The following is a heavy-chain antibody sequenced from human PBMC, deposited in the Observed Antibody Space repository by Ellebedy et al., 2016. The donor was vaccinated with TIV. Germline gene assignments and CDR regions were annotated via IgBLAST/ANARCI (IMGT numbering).Heavy chain of an antibody. CDR2: ISPSGST. J-gene: IGHJ4*02. CDR3: ASSPPWWLYYFDY. V-gene: IGHV4-38-2*02. CDR1: GYSISSGYC. D-gene: IGHD2-15*01. Sequence: MPSETLSLTCIVSGYSISSGYCWGWIRQPPGKGLEWIGSISPSGSTYYNPSLKSRVTISVDTSKNHFSLRLSSVAAADTAVYYCASSPPWWLYYFDYWGQGALVTVSS.